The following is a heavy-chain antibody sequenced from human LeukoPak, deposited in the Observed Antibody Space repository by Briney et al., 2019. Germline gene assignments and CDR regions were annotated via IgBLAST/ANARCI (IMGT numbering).Heavy chain of an antibody. CDR2: ISYDGSNK. V-gene: IGHV3-30*04. CDR1: GFTFSSYA. CDR3: ARAPAYYDFWSGYQSRYNWFDP. J-gene: IGHJ5*02. D-gene: IGHD3-3*01. Sequence: AGGSLRLSCAASGFTFSSYAMHWVRQAPGKGLEWVAVISYDGSNKYYADSVKGRFTISRDNSKNTLYLQMNSLRAEDTAVYYCARAPAYYDFWSGYQSRYNWFDPWGRGTLVTVSS.